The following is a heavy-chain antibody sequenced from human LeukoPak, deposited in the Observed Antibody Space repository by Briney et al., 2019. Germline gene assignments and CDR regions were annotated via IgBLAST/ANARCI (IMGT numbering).Heavy chain of an antibody. V-gene: IGHV1-69*11. D-gene: IGHD1-26*01. CDR2: IIPILGTA. CDR1: GGTFSSYA. CDR3: ARAHIVGATVVVGWFDP. Sequence: SVKVSCEASGGTFSSYAISWVRQAPGQGLEWMGRIIPILGTANYAQKFQGRVTITSDESTSTAYMELSSLRSEDTAVYYCARAHIVGATVVVGWFDPWGQGTLVTVSS. J-gene: IGHJ5*02.